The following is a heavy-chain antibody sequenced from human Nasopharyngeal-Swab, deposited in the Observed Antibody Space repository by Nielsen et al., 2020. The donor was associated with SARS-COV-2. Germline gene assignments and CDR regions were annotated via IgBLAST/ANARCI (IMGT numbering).Heavy chain of an antibody. CDR3: ARGTVFGVANGMDV. V-gene: IGHV3-21*01. D-gene: IGHD3-3*01. Sequence: GGSLRLSCAASGFNSNYYSMNWVRQAPGKGLEWVSSIGRYGTDIFHADSVKGRFSVFRDAANKSIYLQMRSLRAEDTAVYYCARGTVFGVANGMDVWGQGTTVTVSS. CDR1: GFNSNYYS. J-gene: IGHJ6*02. CDR2: IGRYGTDI.